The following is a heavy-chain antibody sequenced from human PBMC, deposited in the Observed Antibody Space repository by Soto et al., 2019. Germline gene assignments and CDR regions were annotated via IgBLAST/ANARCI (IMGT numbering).Heavy chain of an antibody. Sequence: EVQLVESGGGLVKPGGSLRLSCAASGFTFSSYSMNWVRQAPGKGLEWVSSISSSSSYIYYADSVKGRFTISRDNAKNSLYLQMNSLRAEDTAVYYCARDDYGDYLNYYYYGMDVCGQGTTVTVSS. CDR2: ISSSSSYI. J-gene: IGHJ6*02. D-gene: IGHD4-17*01. CDR1: GFTFSSYS. V-gene: IGHV3-21*01. CDR3: ARDDYGDYLNYYYYGMDV.